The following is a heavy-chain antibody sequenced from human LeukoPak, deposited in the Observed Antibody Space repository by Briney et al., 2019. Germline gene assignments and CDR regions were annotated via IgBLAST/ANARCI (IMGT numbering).Heavy chain of an antibody. CDR2: LTGSGRDT. J-gene: IGHJ4*02. CDR3: AKIAATDPIDF. CDR1: GFTLNIYA. Sequence: PGGSLRLSCAASGFTLNIYAMNWVRQAPGKGLDWVSSLTGSGRDTYYTDSVKGRFTISRDNSKNTLYLQMNSLRPDDTALYYCAKIAATDPIDFWGQGTLVTVSS. V-gene: IGHV3-23*01. D-gene: IGHD6-13*01.